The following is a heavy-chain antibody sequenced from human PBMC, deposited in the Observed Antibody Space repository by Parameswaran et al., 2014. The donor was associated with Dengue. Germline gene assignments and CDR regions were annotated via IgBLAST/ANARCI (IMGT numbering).Heavy chain of an antibody. CDR1: SNA. J-gene: IGHJ4*02. V-gene: IGHV3-23*01. CDR2: ISGSGGST. CDR3: AKSGGSSWYPHRYYFDY. D-gene: IGHD6-13*01. Sequence: SNARWIRQPPGKGLEWVSAISGSGGSTYYADSVKGRFTISRDNSKNTLYLQMNSLRAEDTAVYYCAKSGGSSWYPHRYYFDYWGQGTLVTVSS.